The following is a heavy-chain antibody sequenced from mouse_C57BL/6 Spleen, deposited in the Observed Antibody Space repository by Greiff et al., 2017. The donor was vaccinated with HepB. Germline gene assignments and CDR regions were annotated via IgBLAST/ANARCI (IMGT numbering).Heavy chain of an antibody. CDR2: IDPSDSET. D-gene: IGHD1-1*01. Sequence: QVQLQQPGAELVRPGSSVKLSCKASGYTFTSYWMHWVKQRPIQGLEWIGNIDPSDSETHYNQKFKDKATLTVDKSSSTAYMQLSSLTSEDSAVYYCARGVYCGSGAYWGQGTLVTVSA. V-gene: IGHV1-52*01. CDR1: GYTFTSYW. J-gene: IGHJ3*01. CDR3: ARGVYCGSGAY.